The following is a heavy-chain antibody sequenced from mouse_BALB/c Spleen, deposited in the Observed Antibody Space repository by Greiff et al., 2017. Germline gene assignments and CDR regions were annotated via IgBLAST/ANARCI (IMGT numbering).Heavy chain of an antibody. CDR1: GFTFSSFG. J-gene: IGHJ4*01. Sequence: LVESGGGLVQPGGSRKLSSAASGFTFSSFGMHWVRQAPEKGLEWVAYISSGSSTIYYADTVKGRFTISRDNPKNTLFLQMTSLRSEDTAMYYCARSEGYYAMDYWGQGTSVTVSS. CDR3: ARSEGYYAMDY. V-gene: IGHV5-17*02. CDR2: ISSGSSTI.